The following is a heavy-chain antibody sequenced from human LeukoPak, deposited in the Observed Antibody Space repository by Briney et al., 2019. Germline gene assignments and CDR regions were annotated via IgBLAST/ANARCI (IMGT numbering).Heavy chain of an antibody. CDR3: ARVMSGYDDFDY. D-gene: IGHD5-12*01. J-gene: IGHJ4*02. V-gene: IGHV1-2*02. CDR1: GYTFTGYY. CDR2: INPNSGGT. Sequence: ASVKVSCKASGYTFTGYYMHWVRQAPEQGLEWMGWINPNSGGTNYAQKFQGRVTMTRDTSISTAYMELSRLRSDDTAVYYCARVMSGYDDFDYWGQGTLVTVSS.